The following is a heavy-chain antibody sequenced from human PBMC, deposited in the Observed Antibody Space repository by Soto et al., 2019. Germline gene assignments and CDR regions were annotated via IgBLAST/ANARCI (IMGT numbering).Heavy chain of an antibody. CDR2: ISWNSGSI. D-gene: IGHD2-15*01. CDR1: GFTFDDYA. J-gene: IGHJ3*02. Sequence: EVQLVESGGGLVQPGRSLRLSCAASGFTFDDYAMHWVRQAPGKGLEWVSGISWNSGSIGYADSVKGRFTISRDNAENSLYLQMNSLRAEDTALYYCAKGTREIGYCSGGSCYSGRPAFDIWGQGTMVTVSS. CDR3: AKGTREIGYCSGGSCYSGRPAFDI. V-gene: IGHV3-9*01.